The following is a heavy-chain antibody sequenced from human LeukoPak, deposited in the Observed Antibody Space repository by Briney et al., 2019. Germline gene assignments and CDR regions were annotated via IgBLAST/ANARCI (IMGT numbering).Heavy chain of an antibody. Sequence: PSETLSLTCSVSGGSISIYFWSWIRQPAGKGLEWIGRIYTSGITNYNPSLNNRVTMSVDTSKNQFSLKLSSVTAADTALYFCARECSTSCYRGMDVWGQGTTVTVSS. CDR2: IYTSGIT. CDR3: ARECSTSCYRGMDV. D-gene: IGHD2-2*01. V-gene: IGHV4-4*07. CDR1: GGSISIYF. J-gene: IGHJ6*02.